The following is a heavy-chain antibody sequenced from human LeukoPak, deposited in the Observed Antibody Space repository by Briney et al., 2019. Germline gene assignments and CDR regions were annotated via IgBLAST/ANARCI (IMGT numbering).Heavy chain of an antibody. Sequence: GGSLRLSCAASGFTFSSYSMNWVRQAPGKGLEWVSSISSSSSYIYYADSVKGRFTISRDNAKNSLYLQMNSLRAEDTAVYYCARGGGWAVAGQFDYWGQGTLVTVSS. J-gene: IGHJ4*02. CDR1: GFTFSSYS. CDR3: ARGGGWAVAGQFDY. V-gene: IGHV3-21*01. CDR2: ISSSSSYI. D-gene: IGHD6-19*01.